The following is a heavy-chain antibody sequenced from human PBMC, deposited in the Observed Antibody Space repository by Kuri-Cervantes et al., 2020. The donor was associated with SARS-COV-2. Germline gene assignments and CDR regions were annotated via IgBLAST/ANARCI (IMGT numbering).Heavy chain of an antibody. V-gene: IGHV4-59*01. Sequence: SETLSLTCTVSGGSISSYYWSWIRQPPGKGLEWIGYIYYSGSTNYNPSLKSRVTISVDTSKNQFSLKLSSVIAADTAVYYCAREGSGWYGEDYYYYGMDVWGQGTTVTVSS. J-gene: IGHJ6*02. CDR2: IYYSGST. D-gene: IGHD6-19*01. CDR1: GGSISSYY. CDR3: AREGSGWYGEDYYYYGMDV.